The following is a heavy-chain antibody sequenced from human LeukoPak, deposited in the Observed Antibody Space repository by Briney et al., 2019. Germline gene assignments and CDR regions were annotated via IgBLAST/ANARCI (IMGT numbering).Heavy chain of an antibody. CDR3: AKDLSRGAFGM. CDR2: ISYDGSNK. Sequence: GRSLRLSCAASGFTFSSYAMHWVRQAPGKGLEWVAVISYDGSNKYYADSVKGRFTISRDNSQNTLYLQMNSLRAEDTAVYYCAKDLSRGAFGMWGQGTLVTVSS. D-gene: IGHD3-10*01. J-gene: IGHJ3*02. CDR1: GFTFSSYA. V-gene: IGHV3-30*04.